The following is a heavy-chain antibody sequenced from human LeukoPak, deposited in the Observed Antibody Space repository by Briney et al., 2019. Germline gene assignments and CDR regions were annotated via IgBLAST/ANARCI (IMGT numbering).Heavy chain of an antibody. CDR2: ISAYNGNT. V-gene: IGHV1-18*01. D-gene: IGHD2-2*01. J-gene: IGHJ6*02. Sequence: ASVKVSCKASGYTFTSYGISWVRQAPGQGPEWMGWISAYNGNTNYAQKLQGRVTMTTDTSTSTAYMELRSLRSDDTAVYYCARDSPRYCSSTSCYRPTYYYYGMDVWGQGTTVTVSS. CDR1: GYTFTSYG. CDR3: ARDSPRYCSSTSCYRPTYYYYGMDV.